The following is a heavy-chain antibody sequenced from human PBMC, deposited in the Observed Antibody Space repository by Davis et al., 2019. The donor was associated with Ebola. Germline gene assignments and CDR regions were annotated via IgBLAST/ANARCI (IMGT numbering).Heavy chain of an antibody. J-gene: IGHJ6*02. D-gene: IGHD2-2*03. Sequence: PSETLSLTCTVSGGSISSSSYYWGWIRQPPGKGLEWIGSIYYSGSTYYNPSLKSRVTISVDTSKNQFSLKLSSVTAADTAVYYCARLIYGYCSECYYGMDVWGQGTTVTVSS. CDR3: ARLIYGYCSECYYGMDV. CDR2: IYYSGST. V-gene: IGHV4-39*01. CDR1: GGSISSSSYY.